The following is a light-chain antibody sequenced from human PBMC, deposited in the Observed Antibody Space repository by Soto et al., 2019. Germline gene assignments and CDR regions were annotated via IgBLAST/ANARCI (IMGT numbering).Light chain of an antibody. J-gene: IGLJ1*01. V-gene: IGLV2-14*01. CDR2: EVS. Sequence: QSVLTQPASVSLSPGQSITISCTGTSSDVGGYNYVSWYQQHPGKAPKLIIYEVSDRPSGVSDRFSGSKSDNTASLTISGLQAEDEADYYCSSYTSSGTQVFGTGTKVTVL. CDR1: SSDVGGYNY. CDR3: SSYTSSGTQV.